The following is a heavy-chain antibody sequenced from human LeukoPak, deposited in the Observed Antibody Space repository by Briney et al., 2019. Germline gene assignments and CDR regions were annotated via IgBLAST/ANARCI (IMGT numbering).Heavy chain of an antibody. CDR1: GFTFSSYP. J-gene: IGHJ4*02. Sequence: GGSLRLSCAASGFTFSSYPMTWVRQAPGKGPEWVSFISDNGGITYYADSVKGRFTISRDNSKNTLYLQMNSLRAEDTAVYYCAKNTQYSGYYDCWGQGTLVAVSS. D-gene: IGHD6-6*01. V-gene: IGHV3-23*01. CDR2: ISDNGGIT. CDR3: AKNTQYSGYYDC.